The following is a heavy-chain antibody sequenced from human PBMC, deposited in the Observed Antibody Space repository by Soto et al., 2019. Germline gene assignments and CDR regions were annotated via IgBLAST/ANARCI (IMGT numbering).Heavy chain of an antibody. CDR1: GYTFTSYD. D-gene: IGHD5-18*01. CDR3: ARESGYSYGYEFDY. Sequence: ASVKVSCKASGYTFTSYDINWVRQATGQGLEWMGWMNPNSGNTGYAQKFQGRVTMTRNTSISTAYMELSSLRSEDTAVYYCARESGYSYGYEFDYWGQGTLVTVSS. V-gene: IGHV1-8*01. CDR2: MNPNSGNT. J-gene: IGHJ4*02.